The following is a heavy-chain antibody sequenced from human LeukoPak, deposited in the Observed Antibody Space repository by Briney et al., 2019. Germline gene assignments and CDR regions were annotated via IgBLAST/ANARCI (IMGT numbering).Heavy chain of an antibody. CDR1: GFTFSSYA. CDR2: ISHDGSNK. J-gene: IGHJ4*02. D-gene: IGHD3-9*01. V-gene: IGHV3-30*04. Sequence: GGSLRLSCAASGFTFSSYAMPWARQAPGKGLEWVAVISHDGSNKYYADSVKGRFTISRDNSKNTLYLQMNSLRAEDTAVYYCARDRRYDILTGYYWWESDYWGQGTLVTVSS. CDR3: ARDRRYDILTGYYWWESDY.